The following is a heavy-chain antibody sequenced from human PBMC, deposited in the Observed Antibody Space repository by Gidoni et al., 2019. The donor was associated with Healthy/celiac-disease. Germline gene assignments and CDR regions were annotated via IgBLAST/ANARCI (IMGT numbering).Heavy chain of an antibody. CDR1: GGSISSYY. CDR3: ARLAEYAASDAFDI. CDR2: IYYSGST. J-gene: IGHJ3*02. Sequence: QVQLQESGPGLVKPPETLSLTCTVSGGSISSYYWSWIWQPPGKGLEWIGYIYYSGSTNYNPSLKSRVTISVDTSKNQFSLKLSSVTAADTAVYYCARLAEYAASDAFDIWGQGTMVTVSS. V-gene: IGHV4-59*08. D-gene: IGHD2-2*01.